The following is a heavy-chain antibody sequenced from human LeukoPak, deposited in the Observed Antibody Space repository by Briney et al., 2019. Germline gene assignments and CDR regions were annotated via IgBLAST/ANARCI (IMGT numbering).Heavy chain of an antibody. V-gene: IGHV1-2*06. CDR3: ARAGDSTVTTFRSRRGYYFDY. Sequence: GSVKVSCKASGYTFTGYYMHWGRQAPGEGVEWMGRINTNSGGTTYAQKFQGRITITRDPAISTAYMELSRLRSDDTAVYYCARAGDSTVTTFRSRRGYYFDYWGQGTLVTVSS. CDR1: GYTFTGYY. J-gene: IGHJ4*02. D-gene: IGHD4-17*01. CDR2: INTNSGGT.